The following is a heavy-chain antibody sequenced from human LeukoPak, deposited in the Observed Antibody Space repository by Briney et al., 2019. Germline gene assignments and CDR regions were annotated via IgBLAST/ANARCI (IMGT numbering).Heavy chain of an antibody. Sequence: SVKVSCKASGGTFSSYAISWVRQAPGQGLEWMGRIIPILGIANYAQKFQGRVTITADKSTSTAYMELSSLRSEGTAVYYCARDVGYCSSTSCYFTGRYYYYGMDVWGQGTTVTVSS. CDR3: ARDVGYCSSTSCYFTGRYYYYGMDV. CDR1: GGTFSSYA. D-gene: IGHD2-2*01. J-gene: IGHJ6*02. V-gene: IGHV1-69*04. CDR2: IIPILGIA.